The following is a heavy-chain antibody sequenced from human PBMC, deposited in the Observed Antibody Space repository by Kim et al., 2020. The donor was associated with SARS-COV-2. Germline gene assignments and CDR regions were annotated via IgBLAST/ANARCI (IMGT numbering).Heavy chain of an antibody. V-gene: IGHV4-31*03. CDR1: GDSMRSGGYY. CDR3: ARGPTRYDISSGYALDI. J-gene: IGHJ3*02. D-gene: IGHD3-3*01. Sequence: SETLSLTCNVSGDSMRSGGYYWSWLRQRPGEGPEWIGYIFYTGITDYNPSLKSRLTISVDPSQNQFSLKLSSVTAADTAVYYCARGPTRYDISSGYALDIWGQGTMVSFSS. CDR2: IFYTGIT.